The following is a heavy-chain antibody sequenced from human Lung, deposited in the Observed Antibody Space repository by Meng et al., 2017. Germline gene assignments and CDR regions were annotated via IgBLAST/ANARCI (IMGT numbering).Heavy chain of an antibody. CDR1: GYTFPDYW. V-gene: IGHV1-2*06. J-gene: IGHJ4*02. CDR3: ARDEDISAAGKLFGDY. D-gene: IGHD6-13*01. Sequence: QSVQSGAEVKKPGASVKVSCKASGYTFPDYWLHWVRRAPGQGLEWMGRINPKSGDTHYAQRFQGRVTMTGDTSISTAYMELSGLRSDDTAMYYCARDEDISAAGKLFGDYWGQGTLVTVSS. CDR2: INPKSGDT.